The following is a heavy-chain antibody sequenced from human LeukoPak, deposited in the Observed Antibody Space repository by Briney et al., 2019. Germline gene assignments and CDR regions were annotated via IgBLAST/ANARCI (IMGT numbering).Heavy chain of an antibody. CDR3: ARRIRRWLQFASEIDY. Sequence: SETLSLTCTVSGGSISSYYWSWIRQPAGKGLEWIGRIYTSGSTNYNPSLKSRVTISVDTSKNQFSLKLSSVTAADTAVYYCARRIRRWLQFASEIDYWGQGTLVTVSS. V-gene: IGHV4-4*07. CDR1: GGSISSYY. J-gene: IGHJ4*02. CDR2: IYTSGST. D-gene: IGHD5-24*01.